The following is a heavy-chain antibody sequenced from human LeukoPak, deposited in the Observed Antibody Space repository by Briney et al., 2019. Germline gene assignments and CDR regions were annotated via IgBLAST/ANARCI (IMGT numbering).Heavy chain of an antibody. J-gene: IGHJ3*02. CDR3: ARGFSYDSRDAFDI. CDR2: INPNSGGT. V-gene: IGHV1-2*06. CDR1: GYTFTGYY. Sequence: GASVKVSCKASGYTFTGYYMHWVRQAPGQGLEWMGRINPNSGGTNYAQKFQGRVTMTRDTSISTAYMELSSLRSEDTAVYYCARGFSYDSRDAFDIWGQGTMVTVSS. D-gene: IGHD3-22*01.